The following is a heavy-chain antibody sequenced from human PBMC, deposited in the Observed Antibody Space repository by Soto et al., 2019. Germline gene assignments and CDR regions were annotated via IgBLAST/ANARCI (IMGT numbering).Heavy chain of an antibody. Sequence: SGPTLVNPTETLTLTCTFSGFSLSTNGMAVGWIRQAPGKALEWLGIIYWNDNKRYSPSLKSRLTITKDTSKNVMVLTMTNMDPVDNATYFCAHMPYFFSLGKDSFDYWGQGSLVTVSS. CDR2: IYWNDNK. V-gene: IGHV2-5*01. CDR1: GFSLSTNGMA. J-gene: IGHJ4*02. D-gene: IGHD3-16*01. CDR3: AHMPYFFSLGKDSFDY.